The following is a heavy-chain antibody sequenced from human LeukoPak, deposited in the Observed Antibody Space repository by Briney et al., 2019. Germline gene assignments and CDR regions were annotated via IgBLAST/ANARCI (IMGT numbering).Heavy chain of an antibody. CDR1: GYIFTGYY. CDR2: INPNSGGT. Sequence: ASVKVSCKASGYIFTGYYMHWVRQAPGQGLEWMGWINPNSGGTNYAQKFQGRVTMTRDTSISTAYMELSRLRSDDTAVYYCARVGADIVVLPAAYFDYWGQGTLVTHSS. J-gene: IGHJ4*02. D-gene: IGHD2-2*01. CDR3: ARVGADIVVLPAAYFDY. V-gene: IGHV1-2*02.